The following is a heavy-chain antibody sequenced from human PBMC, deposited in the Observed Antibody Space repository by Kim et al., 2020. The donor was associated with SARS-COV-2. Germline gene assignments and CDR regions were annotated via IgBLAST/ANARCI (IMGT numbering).Heavy chain of an antibody. J-gene: IGHJ6*02. CDR2: TYYRSKWYN. V-gene: IGHV6-1*01. D-gene: IGHD2-2*01. CDR3: ARGFVVVPAAILYGMDV. Sequence: SQTLSLTCAISGDSVSSNSAAWNWIRQSPSRGLEWLGRTYYRSKWYNDYAVSVKSRITINPDTSKNQFSLQLNSVTPEDTAVYYCARGFVVVPAAILYGMDVWGQGTTVTVSS. CDR1: GDSVSSNSAA.